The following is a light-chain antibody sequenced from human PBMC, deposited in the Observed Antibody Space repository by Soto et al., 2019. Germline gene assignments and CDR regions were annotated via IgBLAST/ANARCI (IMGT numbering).Light chain of an antibody. CDR3: LQDINYPWT. CDR2: AAS. CDR1: QSISTW. Sequence: PSTLSASVGDRVTITCRASQSISTWLAWYQQKPGKAPKLLIYAASSLQSGVPPRFSGSGSGTDFTLAISSLQPEDSATYYCLQDINYPWTFGQGTKVDIK. V-gene: IGKV1-5*01. J-gene: IGKJ1*01.